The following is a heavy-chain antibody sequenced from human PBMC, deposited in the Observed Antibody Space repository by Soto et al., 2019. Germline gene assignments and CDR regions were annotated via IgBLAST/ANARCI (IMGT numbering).Heavy chain of an antibody. CDR2: IHPSGST. J-gene: IGHJ6*02. V-gene: IGHV4-34*01. CDR3: ARANSSRYPFGPRNFFYHRMDV. CDR1: SGSLSDHY. Sequence: PSQTLFLTCAPFSGSLSDHYWTSVRQSPGKGLEWIGEIHPSGSTDSSASLKSRVTLSLDTSTSQFSLQVPSVTAADTGVYYCARANSSRYPFGPRNFFYHRMDVWAPGTTLTASS. D-gene: IGHD3-10*01.